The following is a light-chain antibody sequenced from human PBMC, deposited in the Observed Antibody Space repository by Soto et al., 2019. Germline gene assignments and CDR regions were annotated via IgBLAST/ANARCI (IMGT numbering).Light chain of an antibody. Sequence: EIVLTQSPGTLSLSPGERATLSCRASQSISSSYLAWYQQKPGQAPRLLIYGASSRAVGIPDNFSGSGSGTDSTLTITRPEPEDFAVSYCQQYGTSPWKFGQGTKVEIK. CDR2: GAS. CDR1: QSISSSY. J-gene: IGKJ1*01. V-gene: IGKV3-20*01. CDR3: QQYGTSPWK.